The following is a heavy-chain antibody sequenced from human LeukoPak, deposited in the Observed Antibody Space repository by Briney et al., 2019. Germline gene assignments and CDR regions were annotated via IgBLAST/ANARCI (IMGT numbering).Heavy chain of an antibody. CDR2: INHSGST. V-gene: IGHV4-34*01. CDR3: ARLGARGYSYGYFDY. Sequence: SETLSLTCAVYGGSFSGYYWSWIRQPPGKGLEWIGEINHSGSTNYNPSLKSRVTISVDTSKNQFSLKLSSVTAADTALYYCARLGARGYSYGYFDYWGQGTLVTVSS. CDR1: GGSFSGYY. D-gene: IGHD5-18*01. J-gene: IGHJ4*02.